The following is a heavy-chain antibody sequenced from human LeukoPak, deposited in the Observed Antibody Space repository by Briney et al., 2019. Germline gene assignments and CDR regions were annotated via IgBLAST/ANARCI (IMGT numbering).Heavy chain of an antibody. D-gene: IGHD1-1*01. CDR2: IIPILGIA. J-gene: IGHJ4*02. CDR3: ARSLTPGGFDY. CDR1: GGTFSSYT. V-gene: IGHV1-69*02. Sequence: ASVKVCCKASGGTFSSYTISWVRQAPGQGLEWMGRIIPILGIANYAQKFQGRVTITADKSTSTAYMELSSLRSEDTAVYYCARSLTPGGFDYWGQGTLATVSS.